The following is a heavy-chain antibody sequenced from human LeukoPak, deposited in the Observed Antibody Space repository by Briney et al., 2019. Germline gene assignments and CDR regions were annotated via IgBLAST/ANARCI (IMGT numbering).Heavy chain of an antibody. CDR3: ARDRDYDILTGPIPPDY. J-gene: IGHJ4*02. V-gene: IGHV3-21*01. Sequence: SWFRQAPGKGLECVSSITSGSSSIYYAGSVKGRFTSSRDNAKNSLYLQMNSLRAEDTAVYYCARDRDYDILTGPIPPDYWGQGTLVTVSS. D-gene: IGHD3-9*01. CDR2: ITSGSSSI.